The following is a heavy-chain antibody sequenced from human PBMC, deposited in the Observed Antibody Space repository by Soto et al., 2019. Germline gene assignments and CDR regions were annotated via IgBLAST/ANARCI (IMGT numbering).Heavy chain of an antibody. D-gene: IGHD3-3*01. V-gene: IGHV4-59*12. J-gene: IGHJ6*02. Sequence: SETLSLTCTVSGGAMSSSCWSWIRRPPGKGLEWIGNICYSGSSNYNPSLRSRVTISVDTSKNQFSLKLSSVTAADTAVYYCAREPRTTIFGSSHYYGMDVWGQGTTVTVSS. CDR2: ICYSGSS. CDR1: GGAMSSSC. CDR3: AREPRTTIFGSSHYYGMDV.